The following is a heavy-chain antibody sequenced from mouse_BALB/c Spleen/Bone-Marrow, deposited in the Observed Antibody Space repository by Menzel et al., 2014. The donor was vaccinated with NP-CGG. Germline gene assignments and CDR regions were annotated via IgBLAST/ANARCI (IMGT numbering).Heavy chain of an antibody. Sequence: VQLQQSGAELVRSGASVKLSCTASGFNIRDTYIHWVKQRPEQGLEWIGKIDPAKDNTEYDPKFQGKATITADTPSNTAYLQLSSLTSEDTAVHYCARGVRQLGLPFWGQGTLVTVST. CDR2: IDPAKDNT. J-gene: IGHJ3*01. CDR3: ARGVRQLGLPF. D-gene: IGHD3-2*01. CDR1: GFNIRDTY. V-gene: IGHV14-3*02.